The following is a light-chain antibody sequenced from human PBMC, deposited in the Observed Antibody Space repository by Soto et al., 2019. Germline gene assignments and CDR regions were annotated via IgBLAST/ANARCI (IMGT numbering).Light chain of an antibody. V-gene: IGLV2-14*01. Sequence: QSVLTQPASVSGALGQSITISCTGGSSDIGDYNYVSWYQQHPDTAPKLIIYEVSHRPSGVSHRFSGSKSGNTASLTISGRQAEDEAEYHCSSFTTTTSLGLFGTGTKLTVL. CDR3: SSFTTTTSLGL. CDR2: EVS. J-gene: IGLJ1*01. CDR1: SSDIGDYNY.